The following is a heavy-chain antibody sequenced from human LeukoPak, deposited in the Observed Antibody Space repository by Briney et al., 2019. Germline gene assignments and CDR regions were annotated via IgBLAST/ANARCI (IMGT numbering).Heavy chain of an antibody. V-gene: IGHV1-2*02. CDR2: INPKSGGT. CDR1: GYTFTGYY. D-gene: IGHD3-3*02. Sequence: GASVKVSCKASGYTFTGYYIHWVRQAPGQGLEWMGWINPKSGGTNYAPKFHGRVTMTRDTSISTAYMELIRLKSDDTAVYYCARDSPADHHLWSRTFEYWGQGTLVTVSS. J-gene: IGHJ4*02. CDR3: ARDSPADHHLWSRTFEY.